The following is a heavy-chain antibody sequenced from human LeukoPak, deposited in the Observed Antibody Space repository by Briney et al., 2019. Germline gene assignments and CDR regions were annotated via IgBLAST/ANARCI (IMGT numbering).Heavy chain of an antibody. CDR3: ARHRRITMVRGGFDY. J-gene: IGHJ4*02. CDR1: GGSISSYY. V-gene: IGHV4-59*01. CDR2: IYYSGST. Sequence: SETLSLTCTVSGGSISSYYWSWIRQPPGKGLEWIGCIYYSGSTNYNPSLKSRVTISVDTSKNQFSLKLSSVTAADTAVYYCARHRRITMVRGGFDYWGQGTLVTVSS. D-gene: IGHD3-10*01.